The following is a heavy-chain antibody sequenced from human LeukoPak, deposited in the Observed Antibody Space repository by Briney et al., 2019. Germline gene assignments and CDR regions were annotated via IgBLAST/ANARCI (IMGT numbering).Heavy chain of an antibody. CDR1: GFTFSDYY. D-gene: IGHD3-3*01. J-gene: IGHJ4*02. CDR2: ISSSGSTI. V-gene: IGHV3-11*04. Sequence: PGGSLRLSCAAPGFTFSDYYMSWIRQAPGKGLEWVSYISSSGSTIYYADSVKGRFTISRDNAKNTLDLQMNSLRVEDTAVYYCARSRSSGYGDSWGQGTLLTVSS. CDR3: ARSRSSGYGDS.